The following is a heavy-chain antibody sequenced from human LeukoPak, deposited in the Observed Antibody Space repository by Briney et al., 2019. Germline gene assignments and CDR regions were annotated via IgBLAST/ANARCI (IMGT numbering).Heavy chain of an antibody. V-gene: IGHV3-21*01. D-gene: IGHD3-10*01. CDR1: GFTLSSHS. CDR2: ISSNSYHI. Sequence: GGSLRLSCAASGFTLSSHSMHWVRQAPGKGLEWVSSISSNSYHIFYADSVKGRFTISRDNAKNSLYLQMDSLRAGDTAVYYCARDITGGWFDPWGQGTLVTVSS. CDR3: ARDITGGWFDP. J-gene: IGHJ5*02.